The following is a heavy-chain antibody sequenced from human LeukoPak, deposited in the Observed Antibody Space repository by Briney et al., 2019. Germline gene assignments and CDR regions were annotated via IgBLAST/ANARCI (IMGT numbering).Heavy chain of an antibody. CDR3: ARFITVIVPATRAGDY. V-gene: IGHV3-30*03. Sequence: GGSLRLSCAASGFTFSSYGMHWVRQAPGKGLEWVAVISYDGSNKYYADSVKGRFTISRDNSKNTLYLQMNSLGDEDTAIYFCARFITVIVPATRAGDYWGQGTLVTVSS. CDR1: GFTFSSYG. D-gene: IGHD3-22*01. J-gene: IGHJ4*02. CDR2: ISYDGSNK.